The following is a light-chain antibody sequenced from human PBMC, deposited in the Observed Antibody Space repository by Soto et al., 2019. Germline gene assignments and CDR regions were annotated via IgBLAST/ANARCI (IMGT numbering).Light chain of an antibody. J-gene: IGLJ1*01. CDR3: SSYRSSSTYV. CDR1: SSDVGSYNY. CDR2: QVT. Sequence: QSALTQPASVSGSPGQSITISCTGTSSDVGSYNYVSWHQQHPGQAPKLMIYQVTNRASGVPDRFSASTSGNTASLTISGLQAGDEADYYCSSYRSSSTYVFGTGTKLTVL. V-gene: IGLV2-14*01.